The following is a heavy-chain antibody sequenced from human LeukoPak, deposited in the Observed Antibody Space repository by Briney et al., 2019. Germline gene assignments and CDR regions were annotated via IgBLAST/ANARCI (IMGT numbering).Heavy chain of an antibody. V-gene: IGHV3-23*01. CDR2: ISGSGGST. D-gene: IGHD2-2*01. Sequence: GGALRLSCAASGFTFSSYAMSCVRQAPGKGLEGVSAISGSGGSTYYEDSVKGRFTISRDNCENTLYMQMNSLEAEDTAVYYCAKEGGYCSSTSGYGGGPDYWGQGTLVTVSS. J-gene: IGHJ4*02. CDR1: GFTFSSYA. CDR3: AKEGGYCSSTSGYGGGPDY.